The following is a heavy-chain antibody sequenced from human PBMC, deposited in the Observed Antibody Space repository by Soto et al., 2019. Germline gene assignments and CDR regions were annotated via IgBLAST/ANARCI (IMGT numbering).Heavy chain of an antibody. CDR1: GFTFSSYA. V-gene: IGHV3-23*01. Sequence: GGSLRLSCAASGFTFSSYAMSWVRQAPGKGLEWVSAISGSGGSTYYADSVKGRFTISRDNSKNTLYLQMNSLRAEDTAVYYCAKARITGIAVAAENWFDPWGQGTRVTAPQ. CDR2: ISGSGGST. CDR3: AKARITGIAVAAENWFDP. D-gene: IGHD6-19*01. J-gene: IGHJ5*02.